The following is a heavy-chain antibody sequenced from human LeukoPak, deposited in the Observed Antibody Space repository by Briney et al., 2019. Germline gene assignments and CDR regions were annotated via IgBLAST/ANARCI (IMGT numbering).Heavy chain of an antibody. Sequence: ASVKVSCKASGYSITNYAILWVRQAPGQGLEWMGWINTNTEKSTYAPGFTGRYVFSLDSSVNTAYLQINSLKADDTALYYCATGGGYRFAYWGQGTLVTVSS. D-gene: IGHD6-25*01. V-gene: IGHV7-4-1*02. J-gene: IGHJ4*02. CDR3: ATGGGYRFAY. CDR1: GYSITNYA. CDR2: INTNTEKS.